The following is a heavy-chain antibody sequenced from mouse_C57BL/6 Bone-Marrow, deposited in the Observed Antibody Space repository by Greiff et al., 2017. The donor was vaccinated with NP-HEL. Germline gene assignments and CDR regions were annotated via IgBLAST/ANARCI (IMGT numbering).Heavy chain of an antibody. J-gene: IGHJ3*01. Sequence: EVKLLESGGGLVQPGGSMKLSCAASGFTFSDAWMDWVRQSPEKGLEWVAEIRNKANNHATYYAESVKGRFTISRDDSKSSVYLQMNSLRAEDTGIYYCTRGGITTVVPPFAYWGQGTLVTVSA. V-gene: IGHV6-6*01. CDR2: IRNKANNHAT. CDR3: TRGGITTVVPPFAY. D-gene: IGHD1-1*01. CDR1: GFTFSDAW.